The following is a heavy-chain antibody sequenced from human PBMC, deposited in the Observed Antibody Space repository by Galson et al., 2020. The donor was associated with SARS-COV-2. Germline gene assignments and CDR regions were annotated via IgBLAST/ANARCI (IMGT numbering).Heavy chain of an antibody. Sequence: SETLSLTCTVSGGSISVYYWNWIRQPPGKGLEWIGYMSSSGSTNYNPSLKSRVTISVDTSKNQFSLKLSSVTAADTAVYYCARERETNYYDSSGYSRGYYYYMDGWGKGTTVTISS. CDR2: MSSSGST. V-gene: IGHV4-59*01. D-gene: IGHD3-22*01. CDR1: GGSISVYY. CDR3: ARERETNYYDSSGYSRGYYYYMDG. J-gene: IGHJ6*03.